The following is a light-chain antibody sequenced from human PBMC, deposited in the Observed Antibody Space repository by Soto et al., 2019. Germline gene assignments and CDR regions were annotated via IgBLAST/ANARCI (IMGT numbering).Light chain of an antibody. CDR3: ATWDSSLSGGV. CDR1: SSHIENNY. V-gene: IGLV1-51*02. J-gene: IGLJ1*01. Sequence: QSVLTQPPSVSAAPGQRVTISCSGSSSHIENNYVSWYRQLPGTAPNLLIYEDNKRPSGIPDRFSGSKSGTSATLGITGLETGDEADYYCATWDSSLSGGVFGTGTKLTVL. CDR2: EDN.